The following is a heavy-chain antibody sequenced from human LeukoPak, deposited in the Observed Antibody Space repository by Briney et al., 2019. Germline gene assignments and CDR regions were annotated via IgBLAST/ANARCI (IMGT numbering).Heavy chain of an antibody. CDR1: GYSISSGYY. V-gene: IGHV4-38-2*01. Sequence: PSETLSLTCAVSGYSISSGYYWGWIRQPPGNGLEWIGSIYHSGSTYYNPSLKSRVTISVDTSKNQFSLKLSSVTAADTAVYYCARLKLSFRAVYGVGATRWFDPWGQGTLVTVSS. CDR2: IYHSGST. D-gene: IGHD2-2*01. J-gene: IGHJ5*02. CDR3: ARLKLSFRAVYGVGATRWFDP.